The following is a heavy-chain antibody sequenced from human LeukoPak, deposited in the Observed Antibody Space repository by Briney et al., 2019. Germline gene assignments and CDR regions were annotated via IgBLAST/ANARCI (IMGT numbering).Heavy chain of an antibody. CDR2: IWYDGSNK. V-gene: IGHV3-33*06. CDR1: GFTFSSYG. J-gene: IGHJ4*02. Sequence: GGSLRLSCAASGFTFSSYGMHWVRQAPGKGLEWVAVIWYDGSNKYYADSVKGRFTISRDNSKNTLYLQMNSLRAEDTAVYYCAKDLGSGSYYRFDYWGQGTLVTVSS. CDR3: AKDLGSGSYYRFDY. D-gene: IGHD1-26*01.